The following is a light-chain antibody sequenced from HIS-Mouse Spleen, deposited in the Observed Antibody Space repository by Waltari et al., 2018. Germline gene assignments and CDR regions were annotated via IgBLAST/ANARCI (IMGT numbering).Light chain of an antibody. J-gene: IGLJ3*02. Sequence: QSVLTQPPSASRTPGQRVTISCSGSSSNIGSHTVTWYQQLPGTAPKLLIYSNNQRPSGVPDRFSGSKSGTSASLAISGLQSEDEADYYCAAWDDSLNGWVFGGGTKLTVL. CDR3: AAWDDSLNGWV. V-gene: IGLV1-44*01. CDR2: SNN. CDR1: SSNIGSHT.